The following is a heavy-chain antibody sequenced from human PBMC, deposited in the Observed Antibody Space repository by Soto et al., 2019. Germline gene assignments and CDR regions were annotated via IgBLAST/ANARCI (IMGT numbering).Heavy chain of an antibody. CDR3: AKDGDDILTGYGMDV. D-gene: IGHD3-9*01. Sequence: QVQLVESGGGVVQPGRSLRLSCAASGFTFSSYGMHWVRHAPGKGLEWVAVISYDGSNKYYADSVKGRFTISRDNSKNTLYLQMNSLRAEDTAVYYCAKDGDDILTGYGMDVWGQGTTVTASS. V-gene: IGHV3-30*18. CDR1: GFTFSSYG. CDR2: ISYDGSNK. J-gene: IGHJ6*02.